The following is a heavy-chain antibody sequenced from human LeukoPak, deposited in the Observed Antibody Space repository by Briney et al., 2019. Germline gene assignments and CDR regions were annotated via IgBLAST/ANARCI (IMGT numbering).Heavy chain of an antibody. D-gene: IGHD2-8*01. V-gene: IGHV3-48*04. CDR3: ARGMYGDTPDY. CDR1: GFTFSSYS. Sequence: GGSLRLSCAASGFTFSSYSMNWVRQAPGKGLEWVSYISSSSSTIYYADSVKGRFTISRDNAKNSLYLQMNSLRAEDTAVYYCARGMYGDTPDYWGQGTLVTVSS. J-gene: IGHJ4*02. CDR2: ISSSSSTI.